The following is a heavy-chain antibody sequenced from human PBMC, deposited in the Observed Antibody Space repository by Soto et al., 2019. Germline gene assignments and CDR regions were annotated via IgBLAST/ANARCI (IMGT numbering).Heavy chain of an antibody. V-gene: IGHV4-34*01. D-gene: IGHD6-13*01. CDR2: INHSGGT. CDR3: ARTYSSSWSPFDY. J-gene: IGHJ4*02. CDR1: GGSFSGYY. Sequence: SETLSLTCAVYGGSFSGYYWSWIRQPPGKGLEWIGEINHSGGTNYNPSLKSRVTISVDTSKNQFSLGLSSVTAADTAVYYCARTYSSSWSPFDYWGQGTLVTVSS.